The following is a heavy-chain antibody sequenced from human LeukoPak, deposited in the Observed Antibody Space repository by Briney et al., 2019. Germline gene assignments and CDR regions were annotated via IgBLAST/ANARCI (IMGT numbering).Heavy chain of an antibody. Sequence: GASVKVSCKASGYTFTSYDINWVRQAIGQGLEWMGWMNPSSGNTGYAQKFQGRVTMTRNTSISTAYMELSSLRSEDTAVYYCAREWCYGGSCYSGDYFDYWGQGTLVTVSS. CDR3: AREWCYGGSCYSGDYFDY. CDR1: GYTFTSYD. CDR2: MNPSSGNT. D-gene: IGHD2-15*01. V-gene: IGHV1-8*01. J-gene: IGHJ4*02.